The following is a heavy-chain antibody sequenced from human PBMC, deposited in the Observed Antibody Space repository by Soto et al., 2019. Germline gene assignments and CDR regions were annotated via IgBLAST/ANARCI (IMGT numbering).Heavy chain of an antibody. V-gene: IGHV4-31*03. CDR1: GGSISSGGYY. CDR3: ARDAHYDSSGSQGYFDY. D-gene: IGHD3-22*01. CDR2: IYYSGST. J-gene: IGHJ4*02. Sequence: SETLSLTCTVSGGSISSGGYYWSWIRQHPGKGLEWIGYIYYSGSTYYNPSLKSRVTISVDTSKNQFSLKLSSVTAADTAVYYCARDAHYDSSGSQGYFDYWGQGTLVTVSS.